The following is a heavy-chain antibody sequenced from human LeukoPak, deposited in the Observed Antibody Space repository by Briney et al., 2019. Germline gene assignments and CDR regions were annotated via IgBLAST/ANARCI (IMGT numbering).Heavy chain of an antibody. Sequence: GASVKVSCKASGYTFTGYYMHWVRQAPGQGLEGMGWINSNSGGVEYAQICQRRVTMTRDTSISTAYMDLTRLRYDDTAVYFCARYLAAPYDAFDIWGQGTMVTVSS. CDR1: GYTFTGYY. V-gene: IGHV1-2*02. CDR2: INSNSGGV. J-gene: IGHJ3*02. D-gene: IGHD2-15*01. CDR3: ARYLAAPYDAFDI.